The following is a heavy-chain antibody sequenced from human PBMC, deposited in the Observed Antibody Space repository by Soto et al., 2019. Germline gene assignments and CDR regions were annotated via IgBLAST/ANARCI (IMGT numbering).Heavy chain of an antibody. D-gene: IGHD3-10*01. V-gene: IGHV4-59*01. Sequence: SETLSLTCTVSGGSISSYYWSWIRQPPGKGLEWIGYIYYSGSTNYNPSLKSRVTISVDTSKNQFSLKLSSVTAADTAVYYCARYYGSGSYRYYGMDVWGQGTKVTVSS. J-gene: IGHJ6*02. CDR3: ARYYGSGSYRYYGMDV. CDR1: GGSISSYY. CDR2: IYYSGST.